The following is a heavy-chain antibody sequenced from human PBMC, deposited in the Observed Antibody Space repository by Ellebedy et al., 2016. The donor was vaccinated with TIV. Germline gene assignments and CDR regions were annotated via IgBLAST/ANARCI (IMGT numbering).Heavy chain of an antibody. D-gene: IGHD5-24*01. Sequence: PGGSLRLSCAASGFTFSGYAMSWVRQAPGKGLEWVSAISGSGGSTYYADSVKGRFTISRDNSKNTLYLQMNSLRAEDTAVYYCARDRWSNYYGMDVWGQGTTVTVSS. CDR2: ISGSGGST. CDR3: ARDRWSNYYGMDV. J-gene: IGHJ6*02. CDR1: GFTFSGYA. V-gene: IGHV3-23*01.